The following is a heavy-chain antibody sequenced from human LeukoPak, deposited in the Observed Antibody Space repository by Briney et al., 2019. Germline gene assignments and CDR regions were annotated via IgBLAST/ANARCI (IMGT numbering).Heavy chain of an antibody. J-gene: IGHJ4*02. D-gene: IGHD6-19*01. CDR3: SKVTPGIAVAGAFDN. CDR2: ISGSGVST. CDR1: GFTFTSYP. Sequence: SGGSLRLSCAASGFTFTSYPMTWVRQAPGKGLEWVSAISGSGVSTYYADSGKGRFTISRDNSKNTVYLQMNSLSAEDTAVYYWSKVTPGIAVAGAFDNWGQGTLVTVSS. V-gene: IGHV3-23*01.